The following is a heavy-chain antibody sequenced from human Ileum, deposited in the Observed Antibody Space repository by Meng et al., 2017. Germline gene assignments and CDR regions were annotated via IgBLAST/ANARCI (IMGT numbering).Heavy chain of an antibody. J-gene: IGHJ4*02. CDR3: AKPLLTSTINYYFDN. Sequence: GESLKISCAASGFTFNTYAMRWFRQAPAKGLEWLSSIIGSGGTTYYSDSVKGRFTISRDNSKNTLYLEMDSLRAEDTAVYYCAKPLLTSTINYYFDNWGQGTLVTVSS. D-gene: IGHD5-24*01. V-gene: IGHV3-23*01. CDR1: GFTFNTYA. CDR2: IIGSGGTT.